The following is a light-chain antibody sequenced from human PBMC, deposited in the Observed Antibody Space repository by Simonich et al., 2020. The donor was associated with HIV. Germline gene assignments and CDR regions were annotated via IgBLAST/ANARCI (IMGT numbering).Light chain of an antibody. CDR3: QQYYSTPPYT. CDR2: CAS. Sequence: DIVMTQSPDSMAVSLGERATINCQSSQSVLYSSNNKNYLAWYQQKPGQPHKLLMYCASTRESGVPDRFRVSGSGTDFPLTISSLQAEDVAVYYCQQYYSTPPYTFGQGTKLEIK. V-gene: IGKV4-1*01. J-gene: IGKJ2*01. CDR1: QSVLYSSNNKNY.